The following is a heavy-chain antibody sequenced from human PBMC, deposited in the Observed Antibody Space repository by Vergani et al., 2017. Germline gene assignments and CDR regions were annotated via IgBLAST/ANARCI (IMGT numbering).Heavy chain of an antibody. J-gene: IGHJ5*02. CDR1: GGTFSSYA. Sequence: QVQLVQSGAEVKKPGSSVKVSCKASGGTFSSYAISWVRQAPGQGLEWMGGIIPIFGTANYAQKFQGRVTITADESTSTAYMELSSLRSEDTAVYYCANYCSSTGCRLGGIRNWFDPWGQGTLVTVSS. V-gene: IGHV1-69*01. CDR3: ANYCSSTGCRLGGIRNWFDP. D-gene: IGHD2-2*01. CDR2: IIPIFGTA.